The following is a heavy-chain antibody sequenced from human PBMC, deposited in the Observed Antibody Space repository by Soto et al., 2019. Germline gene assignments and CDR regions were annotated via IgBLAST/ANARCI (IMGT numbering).Heavy chain of an antibody. J-gene: IGHJ6*02. V-gene: IGHV4-34*01. CDR2: INHSGST. CDR1: GGSFSGYY. D-gene: IGHD5-12*01. Sequence: KPSETLSLTCAVYGGSFSGYYWSWIRQPPGKGLEWIGEINHSGSTNYNPSLKSRVTISVDTSKNQFSLKLSSVTAADTAVYYCARGGVATILGAYGMDVWGQGTTVTVSS. CDR3: ARGGVATILGAYGMDV.